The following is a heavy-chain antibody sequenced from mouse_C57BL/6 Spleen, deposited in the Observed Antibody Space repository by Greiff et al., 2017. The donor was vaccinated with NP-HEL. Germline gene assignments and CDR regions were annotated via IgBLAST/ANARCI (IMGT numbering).Heavy chain of an antibody. V-gene: IGHV1-61*01. Sequence: QVQLQQPGAELVRPGSSVKLSCKASGYTFTSYWMDWVKQRPGQGLEWIGNIYPSDSETHYNQKFKDKATLTVDKSSSTAYMQLSSLTSEDSAVYYCARGLGYGNSFAYWGQGTLVTVSA. CDR1: GYTFTSYW. CDR3: ARGLGYGNSFAY. J-gene: IGHJ3*01. D-gene: IGHD2-1*01. CDR2: IYPSDSET.